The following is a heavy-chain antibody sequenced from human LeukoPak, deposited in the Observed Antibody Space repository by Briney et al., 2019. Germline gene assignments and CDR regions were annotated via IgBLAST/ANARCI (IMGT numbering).Heavy chain of an antibody. V-gene: IGHV1-2*02. CDR3: ARGVGATISYYHYYIDV. CDR2: INPNSGGT. D-gene: IGHD1-26*01. Sequence: ASVKVSCKASGYTFTGYYMHWVRQAPGQGLEWMGWINPNSGGTNYAQKFQGRVTMTRDTSISTVYMEPSSLRSEDTAVYYCARGVGATISYYHYYIDVWGKGTTVTVSS. J-gene: IGHJ6*03. CDR1: GYTFTGYY.